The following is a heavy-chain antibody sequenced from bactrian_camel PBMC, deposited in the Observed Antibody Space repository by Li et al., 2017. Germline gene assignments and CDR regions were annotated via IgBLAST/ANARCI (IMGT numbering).Heavy chain of an antibody. CDR3: AADRDRLYGGSCRPMFGY. J-gene: IGHJ6*01. CDR1: GYSYSTSRRYC. CDR2: SIYSDGST. Sequence: DVQLVESGGGSVQAGGSLRLSCAQSGYSYSTSRRYCMGWFRQVPGKEREVVAVASIYSDGSTNYANSVKGRFTISRDDAAKTLYLQMNSLEPEDTAMYYCAADRDRLYGGSCRPMFGYWGQGTQVTVS. D-gene: IGHD6*01. V-gene: IGHV3S59*01.